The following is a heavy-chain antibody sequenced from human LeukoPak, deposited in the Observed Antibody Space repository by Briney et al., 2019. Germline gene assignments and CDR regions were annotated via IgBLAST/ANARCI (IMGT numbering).Heavy chain of an antibody. Sequence: TGGSLRLSCAASGFTFSSYAMSWVRQAPGKGLEWVSAISGSGGSTYYADSVKGRFTISRDNSKNTLYLQMNSLRAEDTAVYYCARSLRVYDSGGYYYPGFDYWGQGTLVTVSS. CDR2: ISGSGGST. CDR3: ARSLRVYDSGGYYYPGFDY. CDR1: GFTFSSYA. V-gene: IGHV3-23*01. D-gene: IGHD3-22*01. J-gene: IGHJ4*02.